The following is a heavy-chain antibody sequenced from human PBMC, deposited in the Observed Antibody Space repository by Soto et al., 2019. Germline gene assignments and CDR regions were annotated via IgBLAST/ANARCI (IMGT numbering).Heavy chain of an antibody. D-gene: IGHD2-15*01. Sequence: SETLSLTCTVSGGSITSTTNYWRWLRQSPGKGLDWIVNIYYSGSSYYNPSLKSRVTISVDTSRNQFSLKLTSMTAADTAVYYCPRYVGVSGRRRWFETWGLGTLVTV. J-gene: IGHJ5*02. V-gene: IGHV4-39*01. CDR1: GGSITSTTNY. CDR2: IYYSGSS. CDR3: PRYVGVSGRRRWFET.